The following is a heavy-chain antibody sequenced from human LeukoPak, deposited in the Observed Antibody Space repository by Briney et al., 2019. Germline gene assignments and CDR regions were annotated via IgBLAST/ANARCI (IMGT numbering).Heavy chain of an antibody. CDR3: TSILRGYSSGWYTLGDY. D-gene: IGHD6-19*01. J-gene: IGHJ4*02. Sequence: GSLRLSCTASGFPFGDYAMSWVRQAPEKGLEWVGFIRSKGYGGTTEYAASVKGRFTISRDDSKSIAYLQMNSMKTEDTAVYYCTSILRGYSSGWYTLGDYWGQGTLVTVSS. CDR2: IRSKGYGGTT. CDR1: GFPFGDYA. V-gene: IGHV3-49*04.